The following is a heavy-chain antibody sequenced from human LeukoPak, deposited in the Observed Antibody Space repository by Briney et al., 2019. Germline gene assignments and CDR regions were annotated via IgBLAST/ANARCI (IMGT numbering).Heavy chain of an antibody. CDR1: GFTFRSYA. D-gene: IGHD2-21*02. Sequence: GGSLRLSCAASGFTFRSYAMHWVRQAPGKGLEWVAVISYDGSNKYYADSVKGRITISRDNSKNTLYVQMKSLRAEDTAVYYCAKDFVVVPGNVNYFDYWGQGTLVTVSS. CDR2: ISYDGSNK. V-gene: IGHV3-30*04. CDR3: AKDFVVVPGNVNYFDY. J-gene: IGHJ4*02.